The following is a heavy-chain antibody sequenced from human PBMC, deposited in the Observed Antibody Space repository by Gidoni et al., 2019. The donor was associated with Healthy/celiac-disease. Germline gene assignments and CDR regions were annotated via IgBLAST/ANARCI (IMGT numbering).Heavy chain of an antibody. Sequence: QVQPVEAGGGVVQPGRSLRLVCAASGFTFSSYGMHWVRPAPGKGLEWVAVIWYDGSNKYYADSVTGRFTISRDNSKNTLYLQMNSLRAEDTAVYYCARDTGYMANYGMDVWGQGTTVTVSS. V-gene: IGHV3-33*01. CDR1: GFTFSSYG. CDR2: IWYDGSNK. D-gene: IGHD5-12*01. J-gene: IGHJ6*02. CDR3: ARDTGYMANYGMDV.